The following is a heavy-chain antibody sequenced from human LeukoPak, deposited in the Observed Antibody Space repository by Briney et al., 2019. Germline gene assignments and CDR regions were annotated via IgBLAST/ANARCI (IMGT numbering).Heavy chain of an antibody. J-gene: IGHJ6*02. V-gene: IGHV1-18*01. Sequence: ASVKVSCKASGYTFTSYGISWVRQAPGQGLEWMGWISAYNGNTNYAQKLQGRVTMTRDTSTSTVYMELSSLRSEDTAVYYCARESTRVGMDVWGQGTTVTVSS. CDR1: GYTFTSYG. CDR3: ARESTRVGMDV. D-gene: IGHD2-2*01. CDR2: ISAYNGNT.